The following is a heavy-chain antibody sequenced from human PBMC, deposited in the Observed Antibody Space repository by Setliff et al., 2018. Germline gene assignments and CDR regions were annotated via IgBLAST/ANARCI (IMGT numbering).Heavy chain of an antibody. V-gene: IGHV1-46*01. Sequence: ASVKVSCKASGYTFTSYLIHWVRQDPGQGLEWMGIIDPSGGSSTYAQKFQGRVTMTRDTSISTAYMELSRLRSDDTAVYYCARETGNYDYWGQGTLVTVSS. D-gene: IGHD1-7*01. CDR1: GYTFTSYL. J-gene: IGHJ4*02. CDR2: IDPSGGSS. CDR3: ARETGNYDY.